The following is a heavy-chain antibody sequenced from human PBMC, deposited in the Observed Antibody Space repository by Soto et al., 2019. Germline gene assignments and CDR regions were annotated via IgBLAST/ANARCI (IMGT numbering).Heavy chain of an antibody. V-gene: IGHV1-69*13. J-gene: IGHJ6*02. CDR2: IIPIFGTA. Sequence: ASVKVSCKASGGTFSSYAISWVRQAPGQGLEWMGGIIPIFGTANYAQKFQGRVTITADESTSTAYMELSSLRSEDTAVYYCARVDCSGGSCYPTYYYYGMDVWGQGTTVTVSS. CDR3: ARVDCSGGSCYPTYYYYGMDV. D-gene: IGHD2-15*01. CDR1: GGTFSSYA.